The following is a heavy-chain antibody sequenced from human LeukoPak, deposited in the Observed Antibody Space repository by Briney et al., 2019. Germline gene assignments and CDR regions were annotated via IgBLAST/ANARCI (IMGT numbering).Heavy chain of an antibody. CDR3: ARDGGYEVVVPWYFDY. V-gene: IGHV3-30-3*01. CDR2: ISYDGSNK. CDR1: GFTFSSYA. Sequence: PGGSLRLSCAASGFTFSSYAMHWVRQAPGKGLEWVAVISYDGSNKYYADSVKGRFTISRDNSKNTLYLQMNSLRAEDTAVYYCARDGGYEVVVPWYFDYWGQGTLVTVSS. D-gene: IGHD2-15*01. J-gene: IGHJ4*02.